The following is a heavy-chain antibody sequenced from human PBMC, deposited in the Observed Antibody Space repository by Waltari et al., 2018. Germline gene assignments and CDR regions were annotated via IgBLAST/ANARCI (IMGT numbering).Heavy chain of an antibody. CDR2: ISGSGGSI. V-gene: IGHV3-23*04. J-gene: IGHJ4*02. D-gene: IGHD3-10*01. Sequence: EVQLVESGGGLVQSGGSLRLSCTASRLTFSIYAMSWVRQAPGKGLEWVSAISGSGGSIYYADSVKGRFTISRENSKNTVYLHMNSLRAEDTAVYYCVKDPWRGTRPLWFWGQGTLVTVSS. CDR1: RLTFSIYA. CDR3: VKDPWRGTRPLWF.